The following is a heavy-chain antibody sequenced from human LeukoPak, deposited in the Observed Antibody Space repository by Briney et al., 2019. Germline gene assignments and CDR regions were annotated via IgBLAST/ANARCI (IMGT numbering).Heavy chain of an antibody. CDR1: GFIFSGYW. J-gene: IGHJ4*02. Sequence: PGGSLRLSCAASGFIFSGYWMHWVRQAPGKGLVWLSRIKNDGSITSYADSVKGRFTISRDTSKNALYLQMNSLRAEDTAVYYCAISGLGFGEFRGLDYWGQGTLVTVSS. D-gene: IGHD3-10*01. CDR2: IKNDGSIT. V-gene: IGHV3-74*01. CDR3: AISGLGFGEFRGLDY.